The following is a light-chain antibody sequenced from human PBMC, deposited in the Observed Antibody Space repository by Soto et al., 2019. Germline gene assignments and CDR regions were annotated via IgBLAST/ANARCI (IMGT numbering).Light chain of an antibody. J-gene: IGKJ1*01. Sequence: EIVLTQSPGTLSLSPGERATLSCRASQSVSSSYLAWYQQKPGQAPRLLIYGASSRATGIPDRFSGSGSGTDFTLTISRLEPEDFAVYSCQQYSSSPATFGRGTKVDI. V-gene: IGKV3-20*01. CDR2: GAS. CDR1: QSVSSSY. CDR3: QQYSSSPAT.